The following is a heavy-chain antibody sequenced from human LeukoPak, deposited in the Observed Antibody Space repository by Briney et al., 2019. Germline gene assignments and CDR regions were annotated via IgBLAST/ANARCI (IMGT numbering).Heavy chain of an antibody. CDR1: GFTFSSYG. Sequence: GSLRLSCAASGFTFSSYGMTWVRQAPGKGLEWVSVITGSGGSTYYADSVKGRFTISRDNSKNTLYLQMGSLRGEDTAVYYCARDSGLRWFGENYYYMDVWGKGTTVTISS. CDR2: ITGSGGST. V-gene: IGHV3-23*01. J-gene: IGHJ6*03. CDR3: ARDSGLRWFGENYYYMDV. D-gene: IGHD3-10*01.